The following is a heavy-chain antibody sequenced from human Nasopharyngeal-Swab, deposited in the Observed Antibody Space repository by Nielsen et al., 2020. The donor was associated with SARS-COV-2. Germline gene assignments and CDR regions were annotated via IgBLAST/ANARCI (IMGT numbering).Heavy chain of an antibody. J-gene: IGHJ6*03. CDR3: TRDFPFSVDTATRGYMDV. Sequence: GGSLRLSCTASGFTFGDYAMNWFRQAQGKGLEWVAYIRNKDYGGTTEYAASVRGRFTISRDASKNIAYLQMNSLTTEDTAVYYCTRDFPFSVDTATRGYMDVWGKGTTVTVSS. V-gene: IGHV3-49*03. D-gene: IGHD5-18*01. CDR2: IRNKDYGGTT. CDR1: GFTFGDYA.